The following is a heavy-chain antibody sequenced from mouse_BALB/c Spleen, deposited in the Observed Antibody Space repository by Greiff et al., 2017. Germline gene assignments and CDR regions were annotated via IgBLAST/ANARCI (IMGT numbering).Heavy chain of an antibody. D-gene: IGHD1-1*01. Sequence: VQLQQSGPELVKPGASVKLSCKASGYTFTSYYMYWVKQRPGQGLEWIGEINPSNGGTNFNEKFKSKATLTVDKSSSTAYMQLSSLTSEDSAVYYCTNYYYGSSYGFAYWGQGTLVTVSA. CDR2: INPSNGGT. J-gene: IGHJ3*01. V-gene: IGHV1S16*01. CDR1: GYTFTSYY. CDR3: TNYYYGSSYGFAY.